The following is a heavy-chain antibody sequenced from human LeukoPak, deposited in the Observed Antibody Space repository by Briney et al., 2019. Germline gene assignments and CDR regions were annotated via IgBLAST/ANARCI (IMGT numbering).Heavy chain of an antibody. V-gene: IGHV5-51*01. D-gene: IGHD1-20*01. CDR3: ARGSEGNWNLFAY. CDR2: IYPGDSDT. CDR1: GYSFTTYW. Sequence: GESLKISCKGSGYSFTTYWIAWERQMPGKGLEWMGIIYPGDSDTRYSPSFQGQVTISVDKSISTAYLQWSSLKASDTAMYYCARGSEGNWNLFAYWGQGTLVTVSS. J-gene: IGHJ4*02.